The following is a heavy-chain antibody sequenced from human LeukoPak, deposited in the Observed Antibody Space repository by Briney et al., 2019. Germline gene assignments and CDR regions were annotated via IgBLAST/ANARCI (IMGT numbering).Heavy chain of an antibody. CDR1: GFTFGDHS. D-gene: IGHD3-9*01. J-gene: IGHJ4*02. V-gene: IGHV3-49*03. CDR2: IRSKAYGGTA. CDR3: TREIRYFDWFQADY. Sequence: PGGSLRLSCTASGFTFGDHSVSWFRQAPGKGLEWVGFIRSKAYGGTAEYAAPVKGRFTISRDDSKSVAYLQMDSLKTEDTAVYYCTREIRYFDWFQADYWGQGTLVTVSS.